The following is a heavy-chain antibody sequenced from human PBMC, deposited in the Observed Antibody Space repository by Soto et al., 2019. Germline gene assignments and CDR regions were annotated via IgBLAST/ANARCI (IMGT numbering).Heavy chain of an antibody. Sequence: QVQLVQSGAEVKKPRSSVKVSCKASGGTFSSYAINWVRQAPGLGLQWMGGIIPMFDTTNYAQKFQGRVTITADESTSTAYMELSSLRAEDTAVYYCARRYYADSGPYYGPPIDPWGQGTPVTVSS. CDR3: ARRYYADSGPYYGPPIDP. CDR1: GGTFSSYA. J-gene: IGHJ5*02. D-gene: IGHD3-22*01. CDR2: IIPMFDTT. V-gene: IGHV1-69*01.